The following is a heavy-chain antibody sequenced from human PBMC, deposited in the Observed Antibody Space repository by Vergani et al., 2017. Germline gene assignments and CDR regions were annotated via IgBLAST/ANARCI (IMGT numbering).Heavy chain of an antibody. Sequence: QEQLVQSGSELKKPGASVKVSCKASGYTFSDHHLHWVRQAPGQGLEWVGWININSGATKLAQKFQGRVTMGTDTSISTGYMELSSLRSDDTAVYYCARLASVVVPAARPLDLWGQGTLITVSS. CDR1: GYTFSDHH. CDR2: ININSGAT. CDR3: ARLASVVVPAARPLDL. V-gene: IGHV1-2*02. D-gene: IGHD2-2*01. J-gene: IGHJ4*02.